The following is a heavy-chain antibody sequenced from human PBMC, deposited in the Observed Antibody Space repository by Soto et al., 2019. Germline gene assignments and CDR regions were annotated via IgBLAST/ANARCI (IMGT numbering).Heavy chain of an antibody. J-gene: IGHJ4*02. V-gene: IGHV3-33*08. CDR2: IWYDGTQK. D-gene: IGHD4-17*01. CDR3: ARAGGTTVTGLWPLDS. CDR1: GCTFHNYS. Sequence: PCGSLRLSCEASGCTFHNYSMHWVRQPPGKGLEWLAAIWYDGTQKYYADYVKGRFIISRDNSKKQLYLEMNSLRAEDTAVYYCARAGGTTVTGLWPLDSWGQGTLVTVSS.